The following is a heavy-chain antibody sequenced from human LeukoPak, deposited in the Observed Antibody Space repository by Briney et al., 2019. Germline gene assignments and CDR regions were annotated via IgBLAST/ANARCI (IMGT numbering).Heavy chain of an antibody. D-gene: IGHD6-13*01. V-gene: IGHV3-7*01. Sequence: GGSLRLSCAASGFTFSSYWMSWVRQAPGKGLEWVANIKQDGSEKYYVDSVKGRFTISRDNAKNSLYLQMNSLRAGDTAVYYCARYWIDGGISPIAAAGNFDYRGQGTLVTVSS. J-gene: IGHJ4*02. CDR1: GFTFSSYW. CDR2: IKQDGSEK. CDR3: ARYWIDGGISPIAAAGNFDY.